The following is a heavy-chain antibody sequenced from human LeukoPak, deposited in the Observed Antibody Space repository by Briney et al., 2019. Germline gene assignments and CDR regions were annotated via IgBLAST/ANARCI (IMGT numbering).Heavy chain of an antibody. Sequence: SETLSLTCTVSGVSISTYYWSWIRQPPGKGPEWIGYVYYSGNTNYNPSLKSRVTISIDTSKNQFSLKLSSVTAADTAVYYCARVGNFNFDYWGQGALVTVSS. CDR1: GVSISTYY. CDR3: ARVGNFNFDY. D-gene: IGHD5-24*01. J-gene: IGHJ4*02. V-gene: IGHV4-59*01. CDR2: VYYSGNT.